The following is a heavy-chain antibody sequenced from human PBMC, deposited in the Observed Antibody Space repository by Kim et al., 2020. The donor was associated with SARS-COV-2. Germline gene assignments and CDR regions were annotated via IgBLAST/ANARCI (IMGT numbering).Heavy chain of an antibody. J-gene: IGHJ4*02. CDR1: GFTFADYA. Sequence: GGSLRLSCIGSGFTFADYAMDWVRQAPGKGLEWIGFIRSKARGGTIEYRASVKGRFTISRDDSKNTAYLQMNSLKTEDTAVYYCTRGGIQSNFDYWGRGTLVTVSS. CDR3: TRGGIQSNFDY. CDR2: IRSKARGGTI. D-gene: IGHD4-4*01. V-gene: IGHV3-49*04.